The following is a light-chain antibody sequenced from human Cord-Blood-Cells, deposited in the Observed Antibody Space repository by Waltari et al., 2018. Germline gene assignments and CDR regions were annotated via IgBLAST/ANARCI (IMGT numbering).Light chain of an antibody. J-gene: IGLJ1*01. CDR3: CSYAGSV. CDR2: EGS. CDR1: SSDVGSYNL. V-gene: IGLV2-23*01. Sequence: QSALTQPASVSGSPGQSITISCPGTSSDVGSYNLVSWYQQHPGKAPKLMIYEGSKRPSGVSNRFSGSKSGNTASLTISGLQAEDEADYYCCSYAGSVFGTGTKVTVL.